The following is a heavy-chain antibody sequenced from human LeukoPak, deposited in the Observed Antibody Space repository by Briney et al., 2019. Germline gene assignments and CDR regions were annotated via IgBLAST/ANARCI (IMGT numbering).Heavy chain of an antibody. CDR1: GFTFSSYG. Sequence: GGSLRLSCAASGFTFSSYGMHWVRQAPGKGLEWVAVISYDGSNKYYADSVKGRFTISRDNSKNTLYLQMNSLRAEDTAVYYCARDKVVGATYFDYWGQGTLVTVSS. D-gene: IGHD1-26*01. CDR2: ISYDGSNK. CDR3: ARDKVVGATYFDY. J-gene: IGHJ4*02. V-gene: IGHV3-30*03.